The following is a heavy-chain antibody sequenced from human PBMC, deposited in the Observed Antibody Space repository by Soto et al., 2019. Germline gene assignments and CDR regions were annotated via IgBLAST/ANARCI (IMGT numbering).Heavy chain of an antibody. V-gene: IGHV1-69*01. Sequence: QVLLVQSGAEVKKSGSSVKVSCKASGGTFSSYAINWVRQAPGQGREWMGGIIPKFGKANYAGNSQGRVTITTDESTITAYMELSSLTADDAAVYYCARGYRDGYFYAMDVGGQWTTVTVSS. D-gene: IGHD2-2*02. CDR2: IIPKFGKA. CDR1: GGTFSSYA. CDR3: ARGYRDGYFYAMDV. J-gene: IGHJ6*02.